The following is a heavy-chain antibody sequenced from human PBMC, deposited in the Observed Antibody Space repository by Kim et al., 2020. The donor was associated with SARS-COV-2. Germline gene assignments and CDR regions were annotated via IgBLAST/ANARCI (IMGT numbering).Heavy chain of an antibody. Sequence: VKGRVTIARDNAKNTLYLQMSSLGAEDTDVYYCARAVIVSDVDYYYGMDVWGQGTTVTVSS. V-gene: IGHV3-30*15. D-gene: IGHD2-21*01. J-gene: IGHJ6*02. CDR3: ARAVIVSDVDYYYGMDV.